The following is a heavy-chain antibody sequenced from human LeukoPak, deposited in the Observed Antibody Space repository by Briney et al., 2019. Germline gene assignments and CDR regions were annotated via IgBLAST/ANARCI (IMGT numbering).Heavy chain of an antibody. CDR3: ARMFGVFGSDWFDP. V-gene: IGHV3-30-3*01. CDR1: GFTFSSYA. CDR2: ISHDGSNK. D-gene: IGHD3-10*02. Sequence: GGSLRLSCAASGFTFSSYAMHWVRQAPGKGLEWVAVISHDGSNKYYADSVKGRFTISRDNSKNTLYLQMNSLRAEDTAVYYCARMFGVFGSDWFDPWGQGTLVTVSS. J-gene: IGHJ5*02.